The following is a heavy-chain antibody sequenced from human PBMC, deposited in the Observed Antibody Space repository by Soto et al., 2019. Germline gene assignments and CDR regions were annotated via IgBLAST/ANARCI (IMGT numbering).Heavy chain of an antibody. D-gene: IGHD4-17*01. CDR1: GFTFSDYW. CDR2: IKGDGSST. V-gene: IGHV3-74*01. J-gene: IGHJ4*02. Sequence: EVQLVESGGGLVQPGGSLRLSCAASGFTFSDYWMHWVRQAPGKGLVWVSRIKGDGSSTSNADSVEGRFTISRDNAKNTLYLQMNSLRAEDTAVYYCARGFRGFYGQDYWGQGTLVTVSS. CDR3: ARGFRGFYGQDY.